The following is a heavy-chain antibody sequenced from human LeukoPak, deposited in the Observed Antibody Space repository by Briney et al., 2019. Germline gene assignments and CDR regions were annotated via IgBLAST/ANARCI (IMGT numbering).Heavy chain of an antibody. CDR2: IYGGST. D-gene: IGHD2/OR15-2a*01. Sequence: GGSPRLSCAASGFTGSDNYMTWVRQAPGKGLEWVSIIYGGSTYYADSVKGRFTISRDNYKNTVYLQMNSLRAEDTAVYYCARDFEGVHRTTNSYTYYYYMDVWGKGTTVIVSS. CDR1: GFTGSDNY. J-gene: IGHJ6*03. CDR3: ARDFEGVHRTTNSYTYYYYMDV. V-gene: IGHV3-53*01.